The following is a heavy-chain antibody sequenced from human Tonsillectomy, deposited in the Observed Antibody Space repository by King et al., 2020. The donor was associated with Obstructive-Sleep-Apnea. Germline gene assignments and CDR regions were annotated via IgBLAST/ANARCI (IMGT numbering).Heavy chain of an antibody. J-gene: IGHJ5*02. Sequence: QLVQSGAEVKKPGASVKVSCKASGYSFTSYDINWVRQAPGQGLEWMGWMNPNSGNTGYAQKFQGRVTMTRNTSISTAYMEVSSLRSEDTAVVYCARATYSRSHNWFDPWGQGTLVTVSS. V-gene: IGHV1-8*01. CDR1: GYSFTSYD. CDR2: MNPNSGNT. D-gene: IGHD5-12*01. CDR3: ARATYSRSHNWFDP.